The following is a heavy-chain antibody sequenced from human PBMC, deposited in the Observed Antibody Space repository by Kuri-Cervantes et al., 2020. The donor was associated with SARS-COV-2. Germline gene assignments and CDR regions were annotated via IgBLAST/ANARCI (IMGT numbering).Heavy chain of an antibody. Sequence: ETLSLTCAVYGGSFSGYYWSWIRQPPGKGLEWIGEINHSGSTNYNPSLKSRVTISVDTSKNQFTLKLSSVTAADTAVYYCARLGGNYYYYYMDVWGKGTTVTVSS. CDR3: ARLGGNYYYYYMDV. J-gene: IGHJ6*03. CDR2: INHSGST. CDR1: GGSFSGYY. D-gene: IGHD1-1*01. V-gene: IGHV4-34*01.